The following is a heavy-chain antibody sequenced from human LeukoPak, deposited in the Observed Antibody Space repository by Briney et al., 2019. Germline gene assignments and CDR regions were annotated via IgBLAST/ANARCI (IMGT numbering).Heavy chain of an antibody. J-gene: IGHJ4*02. V-gene: IGHV3-48*03. CDR3: ARDKGDYSFDY. D-gene: IGHD2-21*02. Sequence: GRSLRLSCAASRFTFSSYEMNWVRQAPGKGLEWVSYISSRGGTIYYADSVKGRFTISRDNAKNSLYLQVNGLRAEDTAVYYCARDKGDYSFDYWGQGTLVTVSS. CDR2: ISSRGGTI. CDR1: RFTFSSYE.